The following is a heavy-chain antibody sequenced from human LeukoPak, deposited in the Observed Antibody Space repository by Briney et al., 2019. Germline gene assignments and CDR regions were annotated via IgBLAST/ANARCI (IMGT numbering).Heavy chain of an antibody. J-gene: IGHJ3*02. CDR3: ARAQQTRPPLNIANNLSVQPRAFDI. CDR2: IYYSGST. Sequence: SETLSLTCTVSGGSISSSSYYWGWIRQPPGKGLEWIGSIYYSGSTYYNPSLRSRVTISVDTSKNQFSLKLSSVTAADTAVYYCARAQQTRPPLNIANNLSVQPRAFDIWGQGTMVTVSS. D-gene: IGHD6-13*01. CDR1: GGSISSSSYY. V-gene: IGHV4-39*07.